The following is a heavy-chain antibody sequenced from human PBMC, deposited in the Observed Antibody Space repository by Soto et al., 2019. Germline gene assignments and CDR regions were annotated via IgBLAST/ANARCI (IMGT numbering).Heavy chain of an antibody. V-gene: IGHV6-1*01. J-gene: IGHJ3*02. Sequence: QTLSLTCXISGDSVSNNSAAWNWIRQSPSRGLEWLGRTYYRSKWYNDYAVSVKSRITINPDTSKNQFSLQLNSVTPEDTAVYYCARERYGDYGRGTVDIWGQGTMVTVSS. D-gene: IGHD4-17*01. CDR3: ARERYGDYGRGTVDI. CDR1: GDSVSNNSAA. CDR2: TYYRSKWYN.